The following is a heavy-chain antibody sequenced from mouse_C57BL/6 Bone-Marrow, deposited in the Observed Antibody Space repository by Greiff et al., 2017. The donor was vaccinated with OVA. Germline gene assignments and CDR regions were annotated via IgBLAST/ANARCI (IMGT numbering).Heavy chain of an antibody. CDR1: GYTFTDYN. V-gene: IGHV1-18*01. J-gene: IGHJ1*03. D-gene: IGHD2-3*01. Sequence: VHVKQSGPELVKPGASVKIPCKASGYTFTDYNMDWVKQSHGKSLEWIGDINPNNGGTIYNQKFKGKATLTVDKSSSTAYMELRSLTSEDTAVYYCARRGLLRGYFDVWGTGTTVTVSS. CDR3: ARRGLLRGYFDV. CDR2: INPNNGGT.